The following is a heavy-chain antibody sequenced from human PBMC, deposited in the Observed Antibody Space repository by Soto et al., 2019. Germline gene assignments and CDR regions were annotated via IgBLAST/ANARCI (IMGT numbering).Heavy chain of an antibody. Sequence: GGSLRLSCAASGFTFSNYAMSWVRQAPGKGLEWVSAISGSGGSTYYADSVKGRFTISRDNSKNTLYLQMNSLRAEDTAVFYCAKGRDVMVIPAEAEHHFDYWGQGTLVTVSS. CDR3: AKGRDVMVIPAEAEHHFDY. J-gene: IGHJ4*02. CDR1: GFTFSNYA. D-gene: IGHD2-15*01. CDR2: ISGSGGST. V-gene: IGHV3-23*01.